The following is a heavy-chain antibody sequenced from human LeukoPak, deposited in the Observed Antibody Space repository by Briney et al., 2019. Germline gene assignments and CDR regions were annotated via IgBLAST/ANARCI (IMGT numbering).Heavy chain of an antibody. V-gene: IGHV3-23*01. CDR1: GFTFSSYG. CDR2: IIGSGSGT. J-gene: IGHJ3*02. Sequence: GGSLRLSCAASGFTFSSYGMSWVRQAPGKGLQWVSVIIGSGSGTYYADSVKGRFTISRDNSRNTLYLQMNSLRAEDTAVYYCAKDILRWELRAAFDIWGQGTMVTVSS. CDR3: AKDILRWELRAAFDI. D-gene: IGHD1-26*01.